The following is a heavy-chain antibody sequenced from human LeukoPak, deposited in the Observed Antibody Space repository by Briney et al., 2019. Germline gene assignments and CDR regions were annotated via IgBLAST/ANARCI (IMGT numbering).Heavy chain of an antibody. CDR3: ASSLYDSSSHLVDY. D-gene: IGHD3-22*01. CDR2: INHSGST. Sequence: SETLSLTCAVYGGSFSGYYWSWIRQPPGKGLEWIGEINHSGSTNYNPSLKSRVTISVDTSKNQFSLKLSSVTAADTAVYYCASSLYDSSSHLVDYWGQGTLDTVSS. CDR1: GGSFSGYY. J-gene: IGHJ4*02. V-gene: IGHV4-34*01.